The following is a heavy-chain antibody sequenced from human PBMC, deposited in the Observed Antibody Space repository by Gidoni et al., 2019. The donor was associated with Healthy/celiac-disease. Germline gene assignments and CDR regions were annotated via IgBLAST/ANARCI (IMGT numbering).Heavy chain of an antibody. V-gene: IGHV4-39*01. CDR1: GGSISRSSYY. Sequence: QLQLQESGPGLVKPAETLSLTCTVSGGSISRSSYYWGWIRRPPGKGLEWIGSVYYTGSIYYTPSLKSRVTISVDTSKNQFSLKLSSVTAADTAVYYCARRVAAAGRTDYWGQGTLVTVSS. J-gene: IGHJ4*02. CDR2: VYYTGSI. CDR3: ARRVAAAGRTDY. D-gene: IGHD6-13*01.